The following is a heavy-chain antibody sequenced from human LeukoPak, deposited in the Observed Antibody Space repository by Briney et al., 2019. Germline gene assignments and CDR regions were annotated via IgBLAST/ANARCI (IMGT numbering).Heavy chain of an antibody. CDR1: GGSFSGYY. V-gene: IGHV4-34*01. J-gene: IGHJ4*02. D-gene: IGHD2-8*01. Sequence: PSETLSLTCAVYGGSFSGYYWSWIRQPPGKGLEWIGEINHSGSTNYNPSLKSRVTISVDTSKNQFSLKLSSVTAADTAVYYCARHRYCTNGVCYHLIDYWGQGTLVTVSS. CDR3: ARHRYCTNGVCYHLIDY. CDR2: INHSGST.